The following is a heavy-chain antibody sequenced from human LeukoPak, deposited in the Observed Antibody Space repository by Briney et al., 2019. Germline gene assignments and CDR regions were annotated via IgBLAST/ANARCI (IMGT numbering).Heavy chain of an antibody. V-gene: IGHV4-39*07. D-gene: IGHD3-10*01. CDR3: ASPNGSGSYPFHH. Sequence: KASETLSLTCTVSGGSISSSSYYWGWIRQPPGKGLEWIGSIYYSGSTYYNPSPKSRVTISVDTSKNQFSLKLSSVTAADTAVYYCASPNGSGSYPFHHWGQGTLVTVSS. CDR2: IYYSGST. J-gene: IGHJ4*02. CDR1: GGSISSSSYY.